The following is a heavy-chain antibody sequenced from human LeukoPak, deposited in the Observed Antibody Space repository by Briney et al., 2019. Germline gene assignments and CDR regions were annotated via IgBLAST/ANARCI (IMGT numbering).Heavy chain of an antibody. D-gene: IGHD5-24*01. CDR3: AKSRPMAYYFDY. CDR2: ISGSSGST. Sequence: GGSLRLSCAASGFTFSSYAMSWVRQAPGKGLEWVSAISGSSGSTYYADSVKGRFTISRGNSRNTLYLQMNSLRADDTAVYYCAKSRPMAYYFDYWGQGTLVTVSS. V-gene: IGHV3-23*01. CDR1: GFTFSSYA. J-gene: IGHJ4*02.